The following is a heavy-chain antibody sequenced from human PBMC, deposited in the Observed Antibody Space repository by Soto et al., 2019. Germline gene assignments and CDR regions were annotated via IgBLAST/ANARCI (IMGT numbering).Heavy chain of an antibody. CDR2: IKPSDGST. V-gene: IGHV1-46*03. CDR3: TLASFDY. Sequence: QVQLVQSGAEVKEPGASVTVSCKASGYAFTSYYIHWVRQAPGQGLEWVGIIKPSDGSTSYPHNFQGRVSMTRDTSTSTVYMDLSSLRSEDTAMYYCTLASFDYWGQGTQVTVSP. CDR1: GYAFTSYY. J-gene: IGHJ4*02.